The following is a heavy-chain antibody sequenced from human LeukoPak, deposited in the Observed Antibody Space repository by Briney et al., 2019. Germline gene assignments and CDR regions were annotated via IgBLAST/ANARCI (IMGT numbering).Heavy chain of an antibody. D-gene: IGHD2-2*01. V-gene: IGHV1-18*01. CDR1: GYTFTSYG. CDR2: ISAYNGNT. J-gene: IGHJ5*02. CDR3: ARDTVFKGVVPAAFFDP. Sequence: ASVKVSCKASGYTFTSYGISWVRQAPGQGLEWMGCISAYNGNTNYAQKLQGRVTMTTDTSTSTAYMELRSLRSDDTAVYYCARDTVFKGVVPAAFFDPWGQGTLVTVSS.